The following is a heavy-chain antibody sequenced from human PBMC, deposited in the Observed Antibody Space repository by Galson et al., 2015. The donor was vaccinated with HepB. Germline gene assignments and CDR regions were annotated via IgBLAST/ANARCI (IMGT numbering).Heavy chain of an antibody. CDR1: GFTFNNFA. V-gene: IGHV3-30*04. Sequence: SLRLSCAAFGFTFNNFAMHWVRQAPGKGLEWVAEISFDGTSKYYADSVKGRFTTSSDNSKTMFYLQMNSLRSEDTSVYYCAREFPDAFDIWGQGTMVTVSS. CDR2: ISFDGTSK. J-gene: IGHJ3*02. CDR3: AREFPDAFDI.